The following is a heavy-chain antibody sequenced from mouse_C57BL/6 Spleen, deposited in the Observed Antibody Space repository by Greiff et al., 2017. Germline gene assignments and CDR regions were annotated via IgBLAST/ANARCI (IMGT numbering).Heavy chain of an antibody. J-gene: IGHJ2*01. Sequence: VQLQQSGAELARPGASVKMSCTASGYTFTCYSMHWVKQRPGQGLEWIGYINPSSGYTKYNQKFQAKDTLTADKSSSTAYMQLSSLTSEDSAVYYCARGDGYHYWGQGTTLTVSS. CDR3: ARGDGYHY. D-gene: IGHD2-3*01. V-gene: IGHV1-4*01. CDR1: GYTFTCYS. CDR2: INPSSGYT.